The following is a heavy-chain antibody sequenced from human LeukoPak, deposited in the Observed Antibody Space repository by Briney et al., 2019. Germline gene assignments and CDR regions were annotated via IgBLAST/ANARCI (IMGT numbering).Heavy chain of an antibody. CDR2: IYSGGTT. Sequence: PGGSLRLSCAVSGLTVSSNYISWVRQAPGKGLEWVSVIYSGGTTYYADSVKGRFTISRDNSKNTLYLQMNSLRAEDTAVYYCASQSTPVLPFDIWGQGTMVTVSS. CDR3: ASQSTPVLPFDI. CDR1: GLTVSSNY. J-gene: IGHJ3*02. V-gene: IGHV3-66*04.